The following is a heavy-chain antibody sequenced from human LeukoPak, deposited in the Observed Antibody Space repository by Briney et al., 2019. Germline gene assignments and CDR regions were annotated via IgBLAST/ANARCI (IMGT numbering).Heavy chain of an antibody. CDR1: GFTFSSYS. D-gene: IGHD4-17*01. CDR3: ARDYGDYLYYYGMDA. CDR2: ISSSSSYI. Sequence: GGSLRLSCAASGFTFSSYSMNWVRQAPGKGLEWVSSISSSSSYIYYADSVKGRFTISRDNAKNSLYLQMNSLRAEDTAVYYCARDYGDYLYYYGMDAWGQGTTVTVSS. J-gene: IGHJ6*02. V-gene: IGHV3-21*01.